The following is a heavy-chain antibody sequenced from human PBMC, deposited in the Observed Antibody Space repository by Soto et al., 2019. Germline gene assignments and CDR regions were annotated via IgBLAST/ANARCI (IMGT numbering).Heavy chain of an antibody. Sequence: KASETLSLTCSVSGGSISTTSYYWAWIRQPPGKGLEWVGSIYYNGFTYYNPSLKSRLTISVDTSKHQFSLRLSSVTAADTALYYCARQDDFWSGYNSFDPWGQGTLVTVSS. D-gene: IGHD3-3*01. CDR3: ARQDDFWSGYNSFDP. CDR1: GGSISTTSYY. V-gene: IGHV4-39*01. J-gene: IGHJ5*02. CDR2: IYYNGFT.